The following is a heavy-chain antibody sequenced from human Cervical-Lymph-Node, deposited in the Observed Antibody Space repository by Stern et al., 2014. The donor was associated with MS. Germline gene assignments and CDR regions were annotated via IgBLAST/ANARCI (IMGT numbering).Heavy chain of an antibody. CDR2: ISNDGSTE. CDR1: GFIFSDFA. J-gene: IGHJ4*02. D-gene: IGHD5-18*01. CDR3: ARDIVGYSYGRFEY. Sequence: DQLVESGGGVVQPGRSLRLSCAASGFIFSDFAIHWVRQAPGKGLQWVAVISNDGSTEHYVDSVKCRFTISRDNSKNTLYLHMNSLISEDTSVYYCARDIVGYSYGRFEYWGQGTLVTVSS. V-gene: IGHV3-30-3*01.